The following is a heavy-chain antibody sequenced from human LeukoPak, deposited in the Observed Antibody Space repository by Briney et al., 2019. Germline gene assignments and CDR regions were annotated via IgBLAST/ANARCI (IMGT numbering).Heavy chain of an antibody. V-gene: IGHV3-66*01. CDR1: GFTVSSNY. Sequence: GGSLRLSCAASGFTVSSNYMSWVRQAPGKGLEWVSVIYSGGSNTYYADYVKGRFTISRDNSKNTVYLQMNSLRAEDTAVYYCAKEFSGGWSFDYWGQGTLVTVSS. CDR3: AKEFSGGWSFDY. J-gene: IGHJ4*02. CDR2: IYSGGSNT. D-gene: IGHD6-19*01.